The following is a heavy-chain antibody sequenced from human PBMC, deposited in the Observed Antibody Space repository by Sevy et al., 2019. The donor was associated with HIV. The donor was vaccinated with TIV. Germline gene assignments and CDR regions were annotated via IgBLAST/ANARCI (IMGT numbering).Heavy chain of an antibody. J-gene: IGHJ4*02. CDR2: IIPILGTV. Sequence: ASVKVSCKASGGTFSTYGISWVRQAPGQGPEWMGGIIPILGTVNYAQKFQGRVTITADEPTKTAYMERSSLRSEDTAVYYCARGGGNGWYYFDYWGQETLVTVSS. CDR1: GGTFSTYG. CDR3: ARGGGNGWYYFDY. V-gene: IGHV1-69*13. D-gene: IGHD6-19*01.